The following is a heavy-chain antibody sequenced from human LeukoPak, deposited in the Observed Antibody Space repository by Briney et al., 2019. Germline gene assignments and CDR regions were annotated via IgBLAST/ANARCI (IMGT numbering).Heavy chain of an antibody. J-gene: IGHJ2*01. CDR1: GGSISSYY. CDR2: IYYSGST. V-gene: IGHV4-59*01. D-gene: IGHD1-14*01. Sequence: SETLSLTCTASGGSISSYYWSWIRQPPGKGLEWTGYIYYSGSTNYNPSLKSRVTISVDTSKNQFSLKLSSVTAADTAVYYCARDRGSSGYFDLWGRGTLVTVSS. CDR3: ARDRGSSGYFDL.